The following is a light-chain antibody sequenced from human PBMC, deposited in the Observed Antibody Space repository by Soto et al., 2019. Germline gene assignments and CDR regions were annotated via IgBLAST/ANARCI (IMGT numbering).Light chain of an antibody. CDR2: EVS. CDR3: GSYTSATTWV. CDR1: SSDIGRYNY. V-gene: IGLV2-14*03. J-gene: IGLJ3*02. Sequence: ALTQPASVSGSPGQSITISCTGSSSDIGRYNYVSWYQQLPGKAPKLIIYEVSNRPSGVSDRFSGSKSGNTASLSISGLQTEDEADYYCGSYTSATTWVFGGGTKLTVL.